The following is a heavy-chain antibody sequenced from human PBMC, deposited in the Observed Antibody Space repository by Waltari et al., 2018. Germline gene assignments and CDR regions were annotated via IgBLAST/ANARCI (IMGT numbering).Heavy chain of an antibody. CDR3: ARGRRRSSTCYGVCDWFDP. V-gene: IGHV1-8*01. J-gene: IGHJ5*02. D-gene: IGHD3-3*01. Sequence: QVQLVQSGAEVKKPGASVTVSCKASGYTFSDFDINWVRGAAGKGLEWMGWMNPNNGETGYAQKFQGRVVMTSDTSISTAYLDLSSLRSEDTAVYYCARGRRRSSTCYGVCDWFDPWGQGTLVTVSS. CDR1: GYTFSDFD. CDR2: MNPNNGET.